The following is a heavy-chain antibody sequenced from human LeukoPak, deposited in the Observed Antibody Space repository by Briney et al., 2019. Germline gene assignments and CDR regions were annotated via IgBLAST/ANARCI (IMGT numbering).Heavy chain of an antibody. D-gene: IGHD3-10*01. V-gene: IGHV4-39*07. CDR3: ARLRGGPAEVDY. CDR2: IYHSGST. CDR1: GGSISSRSYY. Sequence: PSETLSLTCTVSGGSISSRSYYWGWIRQPPGKGLEWIGSIYHSGSTYHNPSLKSRVTISVDTSKNQFSLKLSSVTAADTAVYYCARLRGGPAEVDYWGQGTLVTVSS. J-gene: IGHJ4*02.